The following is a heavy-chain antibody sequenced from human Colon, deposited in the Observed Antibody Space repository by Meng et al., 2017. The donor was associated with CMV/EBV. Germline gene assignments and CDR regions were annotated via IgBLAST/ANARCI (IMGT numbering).Heavy chain of an antibody. CDR2: INPSGGKT. J-gene: IGHJ5*02. CDR3: ARDSNYTGYDALDPEP. CDR1: RDSCSDFY. D-gene: IGHD5-12*01. Sequence: SRDSCSDFYRHWVRQAPGQGLEWMGIINPSGGKTTYAQKFQGGVIMTSDTSTNTAYMELSSLRSGDTAVYYCARDSNYTGYDALDPEPWGQGTLVTVSS. V-gene: IGHV1-46*01.